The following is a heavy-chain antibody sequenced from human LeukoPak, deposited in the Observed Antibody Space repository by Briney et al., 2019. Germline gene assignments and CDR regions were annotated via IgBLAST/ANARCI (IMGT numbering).Heavy chain of an antibody. CDR1: GFTFSSYG. CDR2: IRYDGSNK. CDR3: AKLGGDSNAFDI. D-gene: IGHD2-21*02. V-gene: IGHV3-30*02. J-gene: IGHJ3*02. Sequence: GGSLRLSCAASGFTFSSYGMHWVRQAPGKGLEWVAVIRYDGSNKYYADSVKGRFTISRDNSKNTLYLQMNSLRAEDTAVYYCAKLGGDSNAFDIWGQGTMVTVSS.